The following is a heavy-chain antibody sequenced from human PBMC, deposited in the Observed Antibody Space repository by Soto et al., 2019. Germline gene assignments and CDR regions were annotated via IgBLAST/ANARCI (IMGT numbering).Heavy chain of an antibody. CDR3: ARGRGIAARRGAPLDY. Sequence: SETLSLTCLVSGFPISSTYSWGWIRQPPGKGLEWIGSISHSGTTSYSPSLTSRVSISVDTSKNQFSLKLSSVTAADTAVYYCARGRGIAARRGAPLDYWGQGTLVTVSS. D-gene: IGHD6-6*01. J-gene: IGHJ4*02. CDR1: GFPISSTYS. V-gene: IGHV4-38-2*02. CDR2: ISHSGTT.